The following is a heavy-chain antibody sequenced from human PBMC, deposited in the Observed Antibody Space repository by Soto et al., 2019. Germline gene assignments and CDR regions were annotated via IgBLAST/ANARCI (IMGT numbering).Heavy chain of an antibody. V-gene: IGHV4-59*02. D-gene: IGHD3-16*01. CDR1: GGSVSNCY. CDR2: MYYSGKI. CDR3: ASGGNWFDP. J-gene: IGHJ5*02. Sequence: TLSRTCNVSGGSVSNCYWTWVRQSPEKGLEWSGYMYYSGKINYNPSLKRRVTISIDTSKNEFSLTLKSVTEADTAVYYCASGGNWFDPWGQGVLVTVSS.